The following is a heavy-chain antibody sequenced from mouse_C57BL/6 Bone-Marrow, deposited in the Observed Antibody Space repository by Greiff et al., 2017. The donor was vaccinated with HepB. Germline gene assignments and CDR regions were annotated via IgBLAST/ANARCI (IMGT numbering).Heavy chain of an antibody. D-gene: IGHD1-1*01. CDR3: ARHVCYYGSSYWYFDV. CDR1: GFTFSDYG. J-gene: IGHJ1*03. Sequence: EVKVVESGGGLVQPGGSLKLSCAASGFTFSDYGMAWVRQAPRKGPEWVAFISNFAYSIYYADTVTGRFTISRENAKNTLYLEMSSLRYDDKAMYYCARHVCYYGSSYWYFDVWGTGTTVTVSS. V-gene: IGHV5-15*01. CDR2: ISNFAYSI.